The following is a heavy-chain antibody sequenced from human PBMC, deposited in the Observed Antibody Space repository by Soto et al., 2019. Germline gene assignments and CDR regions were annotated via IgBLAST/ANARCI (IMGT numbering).Heavy chain of an antibody. V-gene: IGHV4-59*01. CDR3: ARMRGLGEISPYFDY. Sequence: QVQLQESGPGLVKPSETLSLTCSVSGGSISDYQWNWIRQPPGKGLEWIGYIYYSGRTNYNPSLKSRVTISLDTSTKQFSLRLRSVTAADTAVYYCARMRGLGEISPYFDYWGHGTLVTVSS. CDR1: GGSISDYQ. D-gene: IGHD3-16*02. J-gene: IGHJ4*01. CDR2: IYYSGRT.